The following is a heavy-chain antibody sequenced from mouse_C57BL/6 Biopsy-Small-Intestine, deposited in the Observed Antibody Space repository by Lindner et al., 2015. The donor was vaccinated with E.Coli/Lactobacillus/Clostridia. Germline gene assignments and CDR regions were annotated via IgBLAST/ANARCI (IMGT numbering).Heavy chain of an antibody. J-gene: IGHJ3*01. CDR3: ARDRDGSWFTY. D-gene: IGHD3-3*01. Sequence: VQLQESGAELVEPGASVKISCKASGYSFTGYNMNWVKQSHGKSLEWIGNINPYYGSTSYNQKFKGKATLTVDKSSSTAYMQLNSLTSEDSAVYYCARDRDGSWFTYWGQGTLVTVSA. CDR1: GYSFTGYN. V-gene: IGHV1-39*01. CDR2: INPYYGST.